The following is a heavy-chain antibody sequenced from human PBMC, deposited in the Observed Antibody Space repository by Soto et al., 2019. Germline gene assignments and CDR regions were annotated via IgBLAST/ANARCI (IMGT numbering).Heavy chain of an antibody. CDR1: GGSFSGYY. J-gene: IGHJ6*02. CDR3: ARVAHAGSYFSYYYYGMDV. CDR2: INHSGST. Sequence: SETLSLTCAVYGGSFSGYYWSWIRQPPGKGLEWIGEINHSGSTNYNPSLKSRVTISVDTSKNQFSLKLSSVTAADTAVYYCARVAHAGSYFSYYYYGMDVWGQGTTVTVSS. V-gene: IGHV4-34*01. D-gene: IGHD1-26*01.